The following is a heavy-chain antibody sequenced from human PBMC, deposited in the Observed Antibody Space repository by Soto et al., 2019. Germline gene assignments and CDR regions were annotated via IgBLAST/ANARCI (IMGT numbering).Heavy chain of an antibody. CDR2: IWYDGSNK. CDR1: GFTFSSYG. J-gene: IGHJ4*02. D-gene: IGHD2-15*01. Sequence: GGSRRLSCAASGFTFSSYGMHWVRQAPGKGLEWVAVIWYDGSNKYYADSVKGRFTISRDNSKNTLYLQMNSLRAEDTAVYYCARDYRRRGYCSGGSCHGPFNYWGQGTLVTVSS. CDR3: ARDYRRRGYCSGGSCHGPFNY. V-gene: IGHV3-33*01.